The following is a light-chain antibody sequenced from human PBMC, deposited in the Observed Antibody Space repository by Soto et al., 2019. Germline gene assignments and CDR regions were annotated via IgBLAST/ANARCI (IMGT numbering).Light chain of an antibody. CDR1: TSNIENNY. Sequence: QSVLTQPPSVSAAPGQKVTISCSGSTSNIENNYVSWYQQLPGTAPKLLIYDNNKRPSGIPDRFSGFKSGTSATLGITGLQTGDEAIYYCGTWDSSLSAGVVLGGGTKLTVL. V-gene: IGLV1-51*01. J-gene: IGLJ2*01. CDR2: DNN. CDR3: GTWDSSLSAGVV.